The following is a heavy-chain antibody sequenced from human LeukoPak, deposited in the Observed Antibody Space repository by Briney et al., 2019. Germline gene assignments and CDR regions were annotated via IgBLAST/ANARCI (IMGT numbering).Heavy chain of an antibody. CDR2: ISANGVDT. V-gene: IGHV3-23*01. D-gene: IGHD2-8*02. J-gene: IGHJ5*02. CDR1: GFTFSNHA. CDR3: AKDVWWSVS. Sequence: GGSLRLSCVASGFTFSNHAMTWVRQAPGKGLEWVSAISANGVDTFYTPSVKGRFTISRDNSKNTLYLQINSLRAEDTAIYYCAKDVWWSVSWGQGTLVTVSS.